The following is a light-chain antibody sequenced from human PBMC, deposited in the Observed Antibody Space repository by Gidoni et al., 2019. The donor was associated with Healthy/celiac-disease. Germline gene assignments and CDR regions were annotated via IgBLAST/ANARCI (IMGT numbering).Light chain of an antibody. J-gene: IGKJ4*01. Sequence: EIVMPQPPATLSVSAGERATLARRASQSLSNNLAWYQQKPGQAPRLLIYGASTRATGIPARFSGSGSGTEFTLTISSLQSEDFAVYYCQQYNTWPRFGGGTKVEIK. CDR1: QSLSNN. CDR3: QQYNTWPR. CDR2: GAS. V-gene: IGKV3-15*01.